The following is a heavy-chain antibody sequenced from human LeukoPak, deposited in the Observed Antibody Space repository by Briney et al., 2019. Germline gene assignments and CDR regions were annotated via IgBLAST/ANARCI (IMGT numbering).Heavy chain of an antibody. CDR3: ARDYNPSYSSGWDSFDY. Sequence: GASVMVSCKASGYTFTGYFMHWVRQAPGQGFEWMGRINPNSGGTNYAQKFQGRVTMTRDTSISTAYMELSRLRSDDTAVYYCARDYNPSYSSGWDSFDYWGQGTLVTVSS. V-gene: IGHV1-2*02. CDR2: INPNSGGT. D-gene: IGHD6-19*01. J-gene: IGHJ4*02. CDR1: GYTFTGYF.